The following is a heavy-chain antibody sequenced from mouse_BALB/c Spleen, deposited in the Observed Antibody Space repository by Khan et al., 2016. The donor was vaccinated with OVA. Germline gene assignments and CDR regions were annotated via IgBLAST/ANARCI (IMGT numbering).Heavy chain of an antibody. CDR1: GYTFSSYL. CDR3: TRGGYGGFAY. Sequence: QVQLKQSGAELMKPGASVKMSCKATGYTFSSYLIEWIKQRPGHGLEWIGEILPESGITNYNEKFKGKVTFTADTSSNKAYMQLSSLTSEDSAVYYCTRGGYGGFAYWGQGTLVTVSA. CDR2: ILPESGIT. D-gene: IGHD2-2*01. V-gene: IGHV1-9*01. J-gene: IGHJ3*01.